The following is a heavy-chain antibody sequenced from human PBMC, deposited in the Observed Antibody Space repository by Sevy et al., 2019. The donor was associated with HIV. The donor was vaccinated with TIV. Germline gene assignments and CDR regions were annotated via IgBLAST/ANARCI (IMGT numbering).Heavy chain of an antibody. CDR3: ARSSSVEGTPWGVFQI. D-gene: IGHD3-10*01. V-gene: IGHV3-7*01. CDR2: IKQGATEK. Sequence: GGSLRLSCVASGFTFSKHFMSWVRQAPGKGLEWVANIKQGATEKFYVDSVKGRFTISRDDAQNSLFLQMNSLRVEDTAVYYCARSSSVEGTPWGVFQIWGPGTMVTVSS. J-gene: IGHJ3*02. CDR1: GFTFSKHF.